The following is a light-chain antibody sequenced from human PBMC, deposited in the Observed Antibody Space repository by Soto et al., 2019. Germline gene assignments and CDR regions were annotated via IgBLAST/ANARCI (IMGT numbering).Light chain of an antibody. V-gene: IGKV3-20*01. CDR2: GAS. J-gene: IGKJ4*01. CDR3: QQYGSSPLT. CDR1: QSVSSSY. Sequence: EIGLPQSPGTVSLSPGERATLSCRASQSVSSSYLAWYQQKPGQAPRLLIYGASSRATGIPDRFSGSGSGTDFTLTISRLEPEDFAVYYCQQYGSSPLTFAGGPKVDI.